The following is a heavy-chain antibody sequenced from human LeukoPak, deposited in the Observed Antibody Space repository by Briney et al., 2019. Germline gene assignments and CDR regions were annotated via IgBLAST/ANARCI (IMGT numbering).Heavy chain of an antibody. CDR1: GFAVSTNY. J-gene: IGHJ4*02. D-gene: IGHD3-10*01. CDR3: VKSPWYHGSGSYSGTIH. Sequence: PGGSLRLSCAASGFAVSTNYMSWVRQAPGKGLEWVSFVYSGGTTYHADSVKGRFTISRDDSKNTVYLQMNSLRAEDTAVYYCVKSPWYHGSGSYSGTIHWGQGTLVTVSS. CDR2: VYSGGTT. V-gene: IGHV3-66*01.